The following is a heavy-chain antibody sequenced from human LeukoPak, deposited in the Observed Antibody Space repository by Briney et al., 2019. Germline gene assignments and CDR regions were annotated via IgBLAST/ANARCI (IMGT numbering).Heavy chain of an antibody. J-gene: IGHJ5*02. CDR3: ARRAIRAADGTSYNWFDP. CDR1: GYTFTGCY. V-gene: IGHV1-2*02. CDR2: INPNSGGT. D-gene: IGHD6-13*01. Sequence: ASVKVSCKASGYTFTGCYMHWVRQAPGQGLEWMGWINPNSGGTNYAQKFQGRVTMTRDTSISTAYMELSRLRSDDTAVYYCARRAIRAADGTSYNWFDPWGQGTLVTVSS.